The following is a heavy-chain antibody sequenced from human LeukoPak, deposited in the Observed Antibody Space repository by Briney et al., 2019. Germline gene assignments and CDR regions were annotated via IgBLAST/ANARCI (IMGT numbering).Heavy chain of an antibody. J-gene: IGHJ4*02. Sequence: GESLKISCKGSGYSFTSYWIGWVRQMPGKGREWMGLIYPADSDIRYSPSFQGQVTISVDKSVSTAYLQWSSLKASDTAMYYCARMSLRSGSRDYWGQGTLVTVSS. CDR1: GYSFTSYW. V-gene: IGHV5-51*01. CDR3: ARMSLRSGSRDY. D-gene: IGHD1-26*01. CDR2: IYPADSDI.